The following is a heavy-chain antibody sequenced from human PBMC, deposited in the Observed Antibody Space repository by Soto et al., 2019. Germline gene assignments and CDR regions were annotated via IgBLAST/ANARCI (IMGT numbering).Heavy chain of an antibody. V-gene: IGHV3-21*06. D-gene: IGHD4-17*01. J-gene: IGHJ3*02. Sequence: EVQLVESGGGLVKPEESLRLSCAASGFSFSSYNMKWVRQAPGKGLEWVSSISTSGSYIFYAGSVRGRFTIFRDDAKNSLHLQRNSLGVEDTAVYYCATIGDRDGFDIWGQGTTVIVSS. CDR2: ISTSGSYI. CDR3: ATIGDRDGFDI. CDR1: GFSFSSYN.